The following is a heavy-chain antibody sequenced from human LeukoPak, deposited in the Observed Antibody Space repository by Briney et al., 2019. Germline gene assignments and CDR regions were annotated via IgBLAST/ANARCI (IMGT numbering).Heavy chain of an antibody. Sequence: PGGSLRLSCAASGFTFSTYGMHWVRQAPGKGLEWVPFIRYDGSIKYYADSVEGRFTISRDNSKNTLYLQMNSLRAEDTAVYYCAKDSYGSGTYPAYFDYWGQGTLVTVSS. V-gene: IGHV3-30*02. CDR1: GFTFSTYG. CDR2: IRYDGSIK. CDR3: AKDSYGSGTYPAYFDY. J-gene: IGHJ4*02. D-gene: IGHD3-10*01.